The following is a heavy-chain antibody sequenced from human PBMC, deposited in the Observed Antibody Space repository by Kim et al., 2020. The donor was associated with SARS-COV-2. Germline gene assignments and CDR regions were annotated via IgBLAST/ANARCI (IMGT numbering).Heavy chain of an antibody. CDR1: GFTFSDYY. J-gene: IGHJ4*02. V-gene: IGHV3-11*06. CDR2: ISSSSSYT. CDR3: ARERYYYDSSGYYPIDY. Sequence: GGSLRLSCAASGFTFSDYYMSWIRQAPGKGLEWVSYISSSSSYTNYADSVKGRFTISRDNAKNSLYLQMNSLRAEDTAVYYCARERYYYDSSGYYPIDYWGQGTLVTVSS. D-gene: IGHD3-22*01.